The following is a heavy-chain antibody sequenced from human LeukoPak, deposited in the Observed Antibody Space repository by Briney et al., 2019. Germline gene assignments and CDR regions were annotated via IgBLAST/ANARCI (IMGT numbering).Heavy chain of an antibody. Sequence: GGSLRLSCLVSGMTFDRHGMHWVRQPPGKGLEWLAFIKYDGGKTEYKDSVKGRFTVSRDNSKNTLYLEMNSLRADDTAVYYCAKDTIFTVDPFDYWGQGTLVTVSS. D-gene: IGHD3-3*01. J-gene: IGHJ4*02. CDR1: GMTFDRHG. V-gene: IGHV3-30*02. CDR2: IKYDGGKT. CDR3: AKDTIFTVDPFDY.